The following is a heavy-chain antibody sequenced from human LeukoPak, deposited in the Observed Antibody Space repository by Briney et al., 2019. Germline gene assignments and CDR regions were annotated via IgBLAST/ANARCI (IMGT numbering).Heavy chain of an antibody. Sequence: SETLSLTCTVSGGSFSGYYWSWIRQPPGKGLEWIGEINDSGSTNYNPSLKSRVTISADTSKNQLSLKLSSVTAADTAVYYCARLRPYCSSTSCYLYYYGMDVWGQGTTITVSS. D-gene: IGHD2-2*01. CDR2: INDSGST. J-gene: IGHJ6*02. CDR1: GGSFSGYY. V-gene: IGHV4-34*01. CDR3: ARLRPYCSSTSCYLYYYGMDV.